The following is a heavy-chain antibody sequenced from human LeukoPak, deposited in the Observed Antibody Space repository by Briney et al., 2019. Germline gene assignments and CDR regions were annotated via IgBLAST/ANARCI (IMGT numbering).Heavy chain of an antibody. V-gene: IGHV4-59*08. J-gene: IGHJ4*02. CDR2: IYYSGST. Sequence: SETLSLTCTVSGGSIGSYYWSWIRQPPGKGLEWIGYIYYSGSTNYNPSLKSRVTISVDTSKNQFSLKLSSVTAADTAVYYCARVLGGYFDYWGQGTLVTVSS. CDR1: GGSIGSYY. D-gene: IGHD3-16*01. CDR3: ARVLGGYFDY.